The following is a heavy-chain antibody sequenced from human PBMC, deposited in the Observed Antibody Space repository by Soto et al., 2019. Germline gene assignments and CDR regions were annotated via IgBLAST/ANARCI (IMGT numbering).Heavy chain of an antibody. D-gene: IGHD6-13*01. CDR3: ARAFSTGPRAKQQLVPL. V-gene: IGHV3-48*04. CDR1: GFSFSSYA. J-gene: IGHJ4*02. CDR2: ISSSGSTI. Sequence: DVQLLESGGGLVQPGGSLRLSCVASGFSFSSYAMSWVRQAPGKGLEWVSVISSSGSTIYYADSVKGRFTISRDNAKNSLYLQMNSLRAEDTAVYYCARAFSTGPRAKQQLVPLWGQGTLVTVSS.